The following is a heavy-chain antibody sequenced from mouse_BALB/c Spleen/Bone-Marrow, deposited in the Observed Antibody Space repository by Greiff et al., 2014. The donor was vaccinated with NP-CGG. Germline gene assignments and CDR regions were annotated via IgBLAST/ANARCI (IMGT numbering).Heavy chain of an antibody. CDR2: IRNKANDYRT. Sequence: EVQLVESGGGLVQPGGSLRLSCATSGFTFTDYYMSWVRQPPGKALEWLGFIRNKANDYRTEYSASVKGRFTISRDNSQSILYLQMNTLRDEDSATYYGTRDRYNYYAMDYWGQGTSVTVSS. CDR3: TRDRYNYYAMDY. J-gene: IGHJ4*01. D-gene: IGHD2-14*01. CDR1: GFTFTDYY. V-gene: IGHV7-3*02.